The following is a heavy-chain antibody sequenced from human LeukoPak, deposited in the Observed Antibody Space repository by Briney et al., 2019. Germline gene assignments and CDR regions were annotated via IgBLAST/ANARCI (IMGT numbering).Heavy chain of an antibody. Sequence: ASVKVSCKASGGSLKNSAISWVRQAPGQGPEWMGGFNHIYGTTNYAQKFQGRVTITVDDSTNIAYLDLSSLRSDDTALYYCARRAEWFSWTRLDAFDIWGQGTMVTVSS. V-gene: IGHV1-69*13. D-gene: IGHD3-3*01. J-gene: IGHJ3*02. CDR2: FNHIYGTT. CDR1: GGSLKNSA. CDR3: ARRAEWFSWTRLDAFDI.